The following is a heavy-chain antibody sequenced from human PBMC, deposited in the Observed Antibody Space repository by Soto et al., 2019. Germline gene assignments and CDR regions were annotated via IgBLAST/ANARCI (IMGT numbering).Heavy chain of an antibody. CDR2: IYTDGGT. Sequence: TLSLTFTFSCDSIKRCAYYWTWLRQHPGKGLEWIGCIYTDGGTDYSPSLKNRVTISMDTSKDHLSLRLTSVTAADTATYFCARGLTEWSNDYWGHGTLVTVSS. J-gene: IGHJ4*01. CDR3: ARGLTEWSNDY. D-gene: IGHD3-3*01. V-gene: IGHV4-31*03. CDR1: CDSIKRCAYY.